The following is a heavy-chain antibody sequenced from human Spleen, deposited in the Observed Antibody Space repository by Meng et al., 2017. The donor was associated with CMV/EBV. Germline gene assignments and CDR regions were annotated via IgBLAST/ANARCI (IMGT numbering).Heavy chain of an antibody. V-gene: IGHV6-1*01. D-gene: IGHD2-8*01. CDR1: GDSVSSNSAA. Sequence: SQTLSLTCAISGDSVSSNSAAWNWIRQSPSRGLEWLGRTYYRSKWYNDYAVSVKSRITINPDTSKNQFSLKLSSVTAADTAVYYCARVPPAKLYCTNGVCYKTHDYCYYGMDVWGQGTTVTVS. CDR3: ARVPPAKLYCTNGVCYKTHDYCYYGMDV. J-gene: IGHJ6*02. CDR2: TYYRSKWYN.